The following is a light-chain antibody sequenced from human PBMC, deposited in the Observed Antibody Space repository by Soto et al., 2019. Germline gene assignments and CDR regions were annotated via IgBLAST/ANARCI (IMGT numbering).Light chain of an antibody. J-gene: IGKJ3*01. CDR2: GAS. CDR3: QQYGSSPRFT. V-gene: IGKV3-20*01. CDR1: HSVSSSY. Sequence: EIVLTQSPGTLSLSPGERGTLSCRASHSVSSSYLAWYQQKPGQAPRLLIYGASSRATGIPDRFSGSGSGTDFTLTISRLEPEDFAVYYCQQYGSSPRFTFGPGTKVDIK.